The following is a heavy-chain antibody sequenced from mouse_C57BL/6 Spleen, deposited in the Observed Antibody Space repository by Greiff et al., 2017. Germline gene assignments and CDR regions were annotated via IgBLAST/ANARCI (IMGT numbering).Heavy chain of an antibody. CDR1: GYTFTSYW. J-gene: IGHJ2*01. CDR2: IHPNSGST. CDR3: AREDYYGSSPYYFDY. V-gene: IGHV1-64*01. Sequence: QVQLQQPGAELVKPGASVKLSCKASGYTFTSYWMHWVKQRPGQGLEWIGMIHPNSGSTNYNEKFKSKVTLTVDKSSSTAYMQLSSLTSEDSAVYYCAREDYYGSSPYYFDYWGQGTTLTVSS. D-gene: IGHD1-1*01.